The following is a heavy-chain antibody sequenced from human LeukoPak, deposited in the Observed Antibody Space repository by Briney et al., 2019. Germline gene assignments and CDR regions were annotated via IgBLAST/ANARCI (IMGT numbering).Heavy chain of an antibody. Sequence: SETLSLTCTVSGGSISSNSYYWGWIRQPPGKGLQWIGSIYYSGSTYYNPSLKSRVTISVDTSKNQFSLKLSSVTAADTAVYYCARQPFGKLHRGVVLNRIDYWGQGTLVTVSS. CDR1: GGSISSNSYY. CDR2: IYYSGST. J-gene: IGHJ4*02. D-gene: IGHD3-10*01. V-gene: IGHV4-39*01. CDR3: ARQPFGKLHRGVVLNRIDY.